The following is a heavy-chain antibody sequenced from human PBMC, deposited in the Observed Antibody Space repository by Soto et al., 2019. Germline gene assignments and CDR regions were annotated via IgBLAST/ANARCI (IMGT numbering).Heavy chain of an antibody. V-gene: IGHV2-26*01. CDR3: ARMNVDSYQFPYAIVV. CDR1: GFSLTTGKMG. D-gene: IGHD4-17*01. CDR2: IFSDNER. J-gene: IGHJ6*02. Sequence: SGPRLVNPRETLTLTCTVSGFSLTTGKMGVSWIRQPPGKALEWLAHIFSDNERSYSTSLRGRLTISKDTSGSQVVLSMTNVDPVDTAIYYCARMNVDSYQFPYAIVVWGQGTTLTVCS.